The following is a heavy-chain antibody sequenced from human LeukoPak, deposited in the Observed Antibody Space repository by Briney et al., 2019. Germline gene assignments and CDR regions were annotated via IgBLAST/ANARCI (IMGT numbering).Heavy chain of an antibody. D-gene: IGHD3-16*02. J-gene: IGHJ4*02. CDR2: INHSGST. CDR1: GGSFSGYY. V-gene: IGHV4-34*01. Sequence: SETLSLTCAVYGGSFSGYYWSWIRQPPGKGLEWMGEINHSGSTNYNPSLKSRVTISVDTSKNQFSLKLSSVTAADTAVYYCARGRRVWGSYRYYFDYWGQGTLVTVSS. CDR3: ARGRRVWGSYRYYFDY.